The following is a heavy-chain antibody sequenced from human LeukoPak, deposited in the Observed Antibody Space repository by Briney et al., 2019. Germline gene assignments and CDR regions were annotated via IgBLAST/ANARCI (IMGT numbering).Heavy chain of an antibody. Sequence: LETLSLTCAVYGGSFSGYYWSWIRQPPGKGLEWIGEINHSGSTNYNPSLKSRVTISVDTSKNQFSLKLSSVTAADTAVYYCARGCGDIVVVPAAIRANWFDPWGQGTLVTVSS. D-gene: IGHD2-2*02. J-gene: IGHJ5*02. CDR2: INHSGST. CDR1: GGSFSGYY. CDR3: ARGCGDIVVVPAAIRANWFDP. V-gene: IGHV4-34*01.